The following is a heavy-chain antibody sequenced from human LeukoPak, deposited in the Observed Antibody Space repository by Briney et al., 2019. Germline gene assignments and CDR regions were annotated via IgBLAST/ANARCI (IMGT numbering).Heavy chain of an antibody. Sequence: KSSETLSLTCTVSGGSISSGGYYWSWIRQPPGKGLEWIGYIYHSGSTYYNPSLKSRVTISVDTSKNQFSLKLSSVTAADTAVYYCARHLSGWGGYSGYDSYFDYWGQGTLVTVSS. CDR3: ARHLSGWGGYSGYDSYFDY. CDR1: GGSISSGGYY. CDR2: IYHSGST. D-gene: IGHD5-12*01. J-gene: IGHJ4*02. V-gene: IGHV4-30-2*01.